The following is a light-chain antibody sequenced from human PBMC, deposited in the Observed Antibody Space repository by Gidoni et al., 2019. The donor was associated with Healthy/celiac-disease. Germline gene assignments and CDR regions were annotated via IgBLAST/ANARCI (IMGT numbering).Light chain of an antibody. CDR2: DAS. CDR3: QQRSNWPPIT. V-gene: IGKV3-11*01. CDR1: QRVSSN. Sequence: EIVLTQSPATMSLSPGDRATLSCRANQRVSSNLACYHQQPGQAPTPLIYDASNRTTGIPARFSGSGSGTDFTLTISSLEPEDFAVYYCQQRSNWPPITFGPGTKVDIK. J-gene: IGKJ3*01.